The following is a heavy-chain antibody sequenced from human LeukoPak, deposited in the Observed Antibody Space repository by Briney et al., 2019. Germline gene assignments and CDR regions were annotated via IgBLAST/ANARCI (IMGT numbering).Heavy chain of an antibody. V-gene: IGHV1-18*01. CDR3: ASSGTITRAFDI. Sequence: ASVKVSCRVSGNTCTRYGISWGRQAPGQGLEWMGWINAYNGNTNYVENLQGRVTMTADTSTSTAYLELRSLRSDDTAVYYCASSGTITRAFDIWGQGTMVTVSS. CDR2: INAYNGNT. J-gene: IGHJ3*02. CDR1: GNTCTRYG. D-gene: IGHD4-11*01.